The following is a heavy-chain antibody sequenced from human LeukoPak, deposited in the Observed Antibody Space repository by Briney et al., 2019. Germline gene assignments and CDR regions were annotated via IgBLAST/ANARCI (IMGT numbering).Heavy chain of an antibody. CDR3: ARERYYDSSGYYYNWFDP. D-gene: IGHD3-22*01. CDR2: IYYSGST. CDR1: GGSISSYY. V-gene: IGHV4-59*01. Sequence: SETLSLTCTVSGGSISSYYWSWIRQPPGKGLEWIGYIYYSGSTNYNPSLKSRVTISVDTSKNQFSLKLSSVTAADTAVYYCARERYYDSSGYYYNWFDPWGQGTLVTVSS. J-gene: IGHJ5*02.